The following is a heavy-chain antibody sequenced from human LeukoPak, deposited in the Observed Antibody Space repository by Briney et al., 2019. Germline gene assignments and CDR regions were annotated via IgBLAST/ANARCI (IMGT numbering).Heavy chain of an antibody. CDR2: ISGSSSSSDCGAI. V-gene: IGHV3-48*01. J-gene: IGHJ3*02. CDR3: ARDGMIVVDDAFDI. CDR1: GFTFGTYA. Sequence: GGSLRLSCAASGFTFGTYAMNWVRQAPGRGLEWVSYISGSSSSSDCGAIQYADSVKGRFTISRDNSKNTLYMQMNSLRAEDTAVYYCARDGMIVVDDAFDIWGQGTMVTVSS. D-gene: IGHD3-22*01.